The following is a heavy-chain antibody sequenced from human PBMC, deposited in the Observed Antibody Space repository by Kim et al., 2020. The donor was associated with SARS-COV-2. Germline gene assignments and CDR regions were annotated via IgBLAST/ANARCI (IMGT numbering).Heavy chain of an antibody. D-gene: IGHD1-1*01. CDR1: GGSISSYC. Sequence: SETLSLTCTVSGGSISSYCWSWIRQPAGKGLEWIGRICPSENTNYNPSLKSRVTMSVDTSKNQFSLKLNSVTAADTAVYYCARGLGDGYKWNYWGQGTLVTVSS. V-gene: IGHV4-4*07. CDR2: ICPSENT. CDR3: ARGLGDGYKWNY. J-gene: IGHJ4*02.